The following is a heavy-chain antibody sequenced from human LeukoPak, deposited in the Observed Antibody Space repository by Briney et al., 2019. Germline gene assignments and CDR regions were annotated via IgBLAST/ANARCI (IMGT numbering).Heavy chain of an antibody. V-gene: IGHV1-3*01. D-gene: IGHD2-15*01. CDR2: INAGNGNT. J-gene: IGHJ6*02. Sequence: ASVKVSCKASAYTFTSYAMHWVRQAPGQRLERMGWINAGNGNTKYSQKFQGRVTITRDTSASTAYMELSSLRSEDTAVYYCAREDCSGGSCSYYYGMDVWGQGTTVTVSS. CDR1: AYTFTSYA. CDR3: AREDCSGGSCSYYYGMDV.